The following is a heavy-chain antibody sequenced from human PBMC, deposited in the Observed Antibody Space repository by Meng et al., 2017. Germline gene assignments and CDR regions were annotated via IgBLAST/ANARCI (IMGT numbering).Heavy chain of an antibody. Sequence: QVRPQQGAAGLFKPSETLPLTDAGYGGSFSGYYWSWIRQPPGKGLEWIGEINHSGSTNYNPSLKSRVTMSLDTSKNQFSLRLSSVTAADTAVYYCARSHSVTIVAFDYWGQGTLVTVSS. V-gene: IGHV4-34*01. CDR1: GGSFSGYY. CDR2: INHSGST. CDR3: ARSHSVTIVAFDY. D-gene: IGHD4-17*01. J-gene: IGHJ4*02.